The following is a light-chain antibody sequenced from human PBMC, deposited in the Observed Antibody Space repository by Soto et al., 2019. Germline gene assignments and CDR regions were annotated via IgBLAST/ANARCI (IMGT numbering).Light chain of an antibody. V-gene: IGLV2-14*01. CDR2: EVT. J-gene: IGLJ2*01. CDR1: SSDIGAYNY. Sequence: QSALTQPASVSGSPGQSITISCSGSSSDIGAYNYVSWYQHHPGKVPKVMIYEVTNRPSGVSNRFSGSKSGNTASLTISGLQAEDEADYYFSSYTSSSTLVFGGGTKLTVL. CDR3: SSYTSSSTLV.